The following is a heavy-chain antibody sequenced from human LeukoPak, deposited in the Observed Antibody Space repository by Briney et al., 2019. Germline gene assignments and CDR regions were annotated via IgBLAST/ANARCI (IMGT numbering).Heavy chain of an antibody. Sequence: GGSLRLSCAASGFTFSSYAMHWVRQAPGKGLEWVAVISYDGSNKCYADSVKGRFTISRDNSKNTLYLQMNSLRAEDTAVYYCARDLVVRGVTNWFDPWGQGTLVTVSS. CDR3: ARDLVVRGVTNWFDP. J-gene: IGHJ5*02. D-gene: IGHD3-10*01. V-gene: IGHV3-30-3*01. CDR2: ISYDGSNK. CDR1: GFTFSSYA.